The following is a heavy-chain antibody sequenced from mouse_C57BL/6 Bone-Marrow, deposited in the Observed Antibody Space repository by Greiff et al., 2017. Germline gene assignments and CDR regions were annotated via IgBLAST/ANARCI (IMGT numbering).Heavy chain of an antibody. D-gene: IGHD4-1*01. Sequence: VKLMESGPELVKPWASVKISCKASGSAFSSSWMNWVKQRPGKGLAWIGRIYPGDGATNYNGKFKGKATLTADNSSSTAYMQLSSLTSEDSAVYFCAREKINWAMDYWGQGTSVTVSS. CDR3: AREKINWAMDY. CDR2: IYPGDGAT. J-gene: IGHJ4*01. V-gene: IGHV1-82*01. CDR1: GSAFSSSW.